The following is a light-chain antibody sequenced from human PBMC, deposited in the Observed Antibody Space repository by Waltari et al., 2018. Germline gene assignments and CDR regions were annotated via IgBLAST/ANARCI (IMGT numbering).Light chain of an antibody. CDR3: QQHNNWPLT. J-gene: IGKJ4*01. Sequence: EIVMTQSPDTLSGPPGERATLSCRASQSVGSNFAWYQQKPGQAPRLLISGASTGATGVPARFSGSGSGAEFTLTISSLQSEDFAIYYCQQHNNWPLTFGGGTKVESK. V-gene: IGKV3-15*01. CDR1: QSVGSN. CDR2: GAS.